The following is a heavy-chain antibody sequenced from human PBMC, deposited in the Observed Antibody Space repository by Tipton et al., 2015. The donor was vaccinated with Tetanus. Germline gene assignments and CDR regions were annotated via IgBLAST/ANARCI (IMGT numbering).Heavy chain of an antibody. V-gene: IGHV5-51*01. J-gene: IGHJ3*01. Sequence: QSGPEVKQPGESLKISCKGSGYMFSSHWIGWVRQVPGKGLEWLGTIYPGDSYSTYSPSFEGQVTISVDRSIDTAYLQWSSPKASDTAIYYCARPLTSVAFGGFAFDVWGQGTLVTVSS. CDR3: ARPLTSVAFGGFAFDV. CDR2: IYPGDSYS. CDR1: GYMFSSHW. D-gene: IGHD3-16*01.